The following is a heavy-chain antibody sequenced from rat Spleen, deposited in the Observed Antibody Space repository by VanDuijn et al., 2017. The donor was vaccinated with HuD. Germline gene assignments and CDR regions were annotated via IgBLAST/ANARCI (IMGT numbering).Heavy chain of an antibody. CDR1: GFSLTSYN. J-gene: IGHJ4*01. CDR2: MWSGGST. CDR3: TREYYGYTYDVMDA. V-gene: IGHV2-45*01. D-gene: IGHD1-9*01. Sequence: QVQLMESGPGLVQPSETLSLTCTVSGFSLTSYNVHWVRQPPGKGLEWMGVMWSGGSTDYNSALKSRLSISRDTSKNQVFLKMNSLQTDDTGTYYCTREYYGYTYDVMDAWGQGASVTVSS.